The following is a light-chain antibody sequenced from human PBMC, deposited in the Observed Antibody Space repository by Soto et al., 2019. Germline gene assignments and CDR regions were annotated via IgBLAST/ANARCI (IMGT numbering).Light chain of an antibody. CDR3: LLYYGGQLGV. CDR2: STN. J-gene: IGLJ2*01. CDR1: TGAVTTGYY. Sequence: QTVVTQEPSLTVSPGGTVTLTCASSTGAVTTGYYPYWFQQKPGQAPRALIYSTNNKYSWTPARFSGSLLGGKAALTLSGVQPEDEADYYCLLYYGGQLGVFGGGIKVTVL. V-gene: IGLV7-43*01.